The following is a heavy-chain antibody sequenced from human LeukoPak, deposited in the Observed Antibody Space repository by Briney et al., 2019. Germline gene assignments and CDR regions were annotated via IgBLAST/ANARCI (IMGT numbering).Heavy chain of an antibody. Sequence: ASVKVSCKASGYTFTSYYMHWVRQAPGQGLEWMGIINPSGGSTSYAQKLQGRVTITRDTSTSTVYMELSSLRSEDTAVYYCARETIRVPRGFDPWGQGTLVTVSS. D-gene: IGHD3-3*02. CDR2: INPSGGST. CDR1: GYTFTSYY. V-gene: IGHV1-46*04. J-gene: IGHJ5*02. CDR3: ARETIRVPRGFDP.